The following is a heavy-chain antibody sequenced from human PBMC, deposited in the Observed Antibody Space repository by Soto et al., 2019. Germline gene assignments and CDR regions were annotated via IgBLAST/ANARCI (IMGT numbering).Heavy chain of an antibody. CDR3: ARALPYSSSGDS. CDR1: GYTFTTYG. Sequence: QVQLVQSGAEVKKPGASVRVSCKASGYTFTTYGIIWVRQAPGQGLEWMGWISASNGNIYYGQKFQGRVTMTTDSFTSTAYMELSGLTSDETAVYYCARALPYSSSGDSWGRGTLVTVSS. D-gene: IGHD6-13*01. CDR2: ISASNGNI. V-gene: IGHV1-18*01. J-gene: IGHJ4*02.